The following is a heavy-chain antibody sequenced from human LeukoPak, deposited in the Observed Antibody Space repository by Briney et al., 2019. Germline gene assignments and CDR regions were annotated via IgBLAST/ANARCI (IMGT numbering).Heavy chain of an antibody. J-gene: IGHJ4*02. V-gene: IGHV5-51*01. CDR2: IYPGDSDT. CDR3: ARPDGYNSFDY. D-gene: IGHD5-24*01. CDR1: GYSLTSYW. Sequence: GESLKISCKVSGYSLTSYWIAWVRKMPGKGLEWMGIIYPGDSDTRYSPSFQGQVTISVDKSISTAYLQWSSLKASDTAMYYCARPDGYNSFDYWGQGTLVTVSS.